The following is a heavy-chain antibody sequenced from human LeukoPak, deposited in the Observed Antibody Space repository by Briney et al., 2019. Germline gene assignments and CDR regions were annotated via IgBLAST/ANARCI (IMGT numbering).Heavy chain of an antibody. V-gene: IGHV3-7*01. CDR3: ARPRGCGTSRCNNFDY. D-gene: IGHD2-21*01. CDR2: MNEYGSEI. Sequence: GGSLRLSCAASGFTFSDNYMSWVRQAPGKGLEWVAKMNEYGSEIFYVDSVKGRFTISRDNAKNSLYLQMNRLRAEDTAVYYCARPRGCGTSRCNNFDYWGQGTLVTVSS. CDR1: GFTFSDNY. J-gene: IGHJ4*02.